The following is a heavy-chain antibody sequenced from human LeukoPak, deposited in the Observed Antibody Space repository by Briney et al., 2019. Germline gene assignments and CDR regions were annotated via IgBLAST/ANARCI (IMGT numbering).Heavy chain of an antibody. CDR1: GYTFTGYY. Sequence: ASGKVSCKASGYTFTGYYMHWVRQAPGQGLEWMGWINPNSGGTNYAQKFQGRVTMTRETSISTAYMELSRLRSDDTAVYYCVRGGYYDILTGYLNYRGQGTLVTVSS. D-gene: IGHD3-9*01. CDR2: INPNSGGT. V-gene: IGHV1-2*02. J-gene: IGHJ4*02. CDR3: VRGGYYDILTGYLNY.